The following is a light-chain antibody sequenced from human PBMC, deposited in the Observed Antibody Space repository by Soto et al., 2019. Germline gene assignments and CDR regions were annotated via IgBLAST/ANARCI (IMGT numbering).Light chain of an antibody. V-gene: IGLV1-44*01. Sequence: QSVLTQPPSASGTPVQRGTISCSGSSSNIGSNSGNWYQQLPGTAPRLLIYSSNLRPSGVPDRFSGSKSGTSASLAISGLQSEDEADYYCAAWDDTLNGYVFGTGTKVTVL. CDR2: SSN. CDR3: AAWDDTLNGYV. J-gene: IGLJ1*01. CDR1: SSNIGSNS.